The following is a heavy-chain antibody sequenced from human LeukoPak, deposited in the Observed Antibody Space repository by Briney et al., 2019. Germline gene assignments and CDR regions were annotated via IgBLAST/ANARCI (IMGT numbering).Heavy chain of an antibody. CDR1: GFTFSGAW. CDR3: ARVYGPGMDEYFHL. CDR2: INDDGTGT. V-gene: IGHV3-74*01. Sequence: GGSLRLSCAASGFTFSGAWMHWVRQAPGKGLVWVSRINDDGTGTRYADSVKGRFTISRDNAKDTLYLQMNSLRAEDTAVYYCARVYGPGMDEYFHLWGQGTLVTVSS. D-gene: IGHD3-10*01. J-gene: IGHJ1*01.